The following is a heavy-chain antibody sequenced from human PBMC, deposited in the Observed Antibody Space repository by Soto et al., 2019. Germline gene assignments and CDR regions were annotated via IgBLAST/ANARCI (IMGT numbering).Heavy chain of an antibody. Sequence: QVQLLQSGAEVKKPGASVKVSCKVSGYTLTELSMHWVRQAPGRGLEWMGGFDPEDGETISAQKFQGRVTMTEDTSTDSTYMELTSLRSEDTAVYYCAAGGTRWLHSPFDYWGQGTLVTISS. J-gene: IGHJ4*02. CDR3: AAGGTRWLHSPFDY. D-gene: IGHD1-1*01. CDR1: GYTLTELS. V-gene: IGHV1-24*01. CDR2: FDPEDGET.